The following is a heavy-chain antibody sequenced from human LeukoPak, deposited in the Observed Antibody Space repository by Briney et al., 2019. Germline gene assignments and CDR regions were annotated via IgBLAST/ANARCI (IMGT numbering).Heavy chain of an antibody. V-gene: IGHV4-34*01. Sequence: SETLSLTCAVYGGSFSGYYWSWIRQPPGKGLEWIGEINHSGSTNYNPSLKSRVTISVDTSKNQFSLKLSSVTAADTAVYYCARFLWLGELNAFDIWGQGTMVTVSS. CDR3: ARFLWLGELNAFDI. D-gene: IGHD3-10*01. CDR2: INHSGST. J-gene: IGHJ3*02. CDR1: GGSFSGYY.